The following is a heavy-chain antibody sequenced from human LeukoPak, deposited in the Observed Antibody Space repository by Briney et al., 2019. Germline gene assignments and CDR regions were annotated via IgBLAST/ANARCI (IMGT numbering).Heavy chain of an antibody. Sequence: SQTLSLTCAISGDSVSRSGAAWNWIRQSPSRGLEWLGRTYYRSKWYNDYAVSVKSRVTINPDTSKNQFSLQLNSVTPEDTAVYYCARWSGSTIDYWGQGTLVTVSS. D-gene: IGHD7-27*01. V-gene: IGHV6-1*01. CDR3: ARWSGSTIDY. CDR2: TYYRSKWYN. CDR1: GDSVSRSGAA. J-gene: IGHJ4*02.